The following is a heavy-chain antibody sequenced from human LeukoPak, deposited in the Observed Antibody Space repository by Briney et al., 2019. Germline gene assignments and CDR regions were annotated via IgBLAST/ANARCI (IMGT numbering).Heavy chain of an antibody. CDR1: GYSISSGYY. CDR3: ARDLIVVVPAALGWFDY. CDR2: IYHSGST. V-gene: IGHV4-38-2*02. Sequence: SETLSLTCTVSGYSISSGYYWGWIRQPPGKGLEWIGSIYHSGSTYYNPSLKSRVTISVDTSKNQFSLKLSSVTAADTAVYYCARDLIVVVPAALGWFDYWGQGTLVTVSS. D-gene: IGHD2-2*01. J-gene: IGHJ4*02.